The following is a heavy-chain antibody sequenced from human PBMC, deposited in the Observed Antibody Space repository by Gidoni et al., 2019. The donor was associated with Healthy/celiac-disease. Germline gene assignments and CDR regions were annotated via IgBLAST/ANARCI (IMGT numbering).Heavy chain of an antibody. J-gene: IGHJ5*02. CDR2: IFYSGTT. CDR1: GGSISISSYY. D-gene: IGHD6-19*01. Sequence: QLQLQESGPGLVKPSETLSLTCTVSGGSISISSYYWGWIRQPPGKGLEWIGNIFYSGTTYYNPSLKSRVTISVDTSKNQFSLKLSSVTAADTAVYYCARRGWYGNWFDPWGQGTLVTVSS. V-gene: IGHV4-39*01. CDR3: ARRGWYGNWFDP.